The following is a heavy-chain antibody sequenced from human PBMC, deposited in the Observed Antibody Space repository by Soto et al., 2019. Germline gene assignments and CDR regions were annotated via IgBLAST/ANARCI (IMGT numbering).Heavy chain of an antibody. Sequence: EVQLVESGGVVVQPGGSLRLSCAASEFTFDVITMPWFRQARGKGLKWVSLISWDGGSTYYADSVKGRFTISRDNSKNSLYLQMNSLRTEDTALYYCAKDHFRTTLGWYFDLWGRGTLVTVSS. J-gene: IGHJ2*01. CDR3: AKDHFRTTLGWYFDL. CDR2: ISWDGGST. CDR1: EFTFDVIT. D-gene: IGHD3-16*01. V-gene: IGHV3-43*01.